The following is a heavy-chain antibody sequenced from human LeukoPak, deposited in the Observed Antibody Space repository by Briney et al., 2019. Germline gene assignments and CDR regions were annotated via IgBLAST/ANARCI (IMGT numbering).Heavy chain of an antibody. CDR3: ARDGTAAGLYFDL. Sequence: GGSLRLSCAVSGFTFSSYWMNWVRQALGEGLEWVASIKQDGGEKSYVDSVKGRFTISRDNAKNSLYLQMSSLRAEDTAVYYCARDGTAAGLYFDLWGQGTLVTVSS. V-gene: IGHV3-7*01. J-gene: IGHJ4*01. CDR2: IKQDGGEK. D-gene: IGHD6-13*01. CDR1: GFTFSSYW.